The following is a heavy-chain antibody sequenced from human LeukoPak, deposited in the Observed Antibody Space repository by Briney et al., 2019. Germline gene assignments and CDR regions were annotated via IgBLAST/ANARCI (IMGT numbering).Heavy chain of an antibody. CDR3: ARAPYSSSCYFDY. D-gene: IGHD6-13*01. CDR1: GFTVSSSY. Sequence: GGSLRLSCAASGFTVSSSYMTWVRQAPGKGLEWVSVIYSGGSTHYAGSVKGRFTISRDNSKNTVYLQMNSLRAEDTAVYHCARAPYSSSCYFDYWGQGTLVTVSS. CDR2: IYSGGST. J-gene: IGHJ4*02. V-gene: IGHV3-66*01.